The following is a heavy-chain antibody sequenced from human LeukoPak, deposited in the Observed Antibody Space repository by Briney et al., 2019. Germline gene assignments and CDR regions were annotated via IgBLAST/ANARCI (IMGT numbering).Heavy chain of an antibody. Sequence: GESLKISCKGSGYSFTSYWIGWVLQMPGKGLEWMVVIYPGDSDTRYSPSFQGQVTISADKSISTAYLQWSSLKASDTAMYYCARSTTASSYYFDFWGQGTLVTVSS. D-gene: IGHD2/OR15-2a*01. CDR2: IYPGDSDT. J-gene: IGHJ4*02. CDR1: GYSFTSYW. V-gene: IGHV5-51*01. CDR3: ARSTTASSYYFDF.